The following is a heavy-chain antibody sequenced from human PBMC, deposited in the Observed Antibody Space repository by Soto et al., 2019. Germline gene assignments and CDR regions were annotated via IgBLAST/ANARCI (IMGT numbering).Heavy chain of an antibody. Sequence: GGSLRLSCAASGFTFSSYGMHWVRQAPGKGLEWVAVISYDGSNKYYADSVKGRFTISRDNSKNTLYLQMNSLRAEDTAVYYCAKDSHAFYYYGSGSFNYFDYWGQGTLVTVSS. J-gene: IGHJ4*02. D-gene: IGHD3-10*01. CDR1: GFTFSSYG. CDR3: AKDSHAFYYYGSGSFNYFDY. CDR2: ISYDGSNK. V-gene: IGHV3-30*18.